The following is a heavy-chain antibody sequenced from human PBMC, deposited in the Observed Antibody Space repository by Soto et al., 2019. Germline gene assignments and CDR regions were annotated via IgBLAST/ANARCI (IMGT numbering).Heavy chain of an antibody. CDR1: GYTFTGYY. CDR2: INPNSGGT. J-gene: IGHJ4*02. Sequence: QVQLVQSGAEVKKPGASVKVSCKASGYTFTGYYMHWVRQAPGQGLEWMGWINPNSGGTNYAQKFQGRVTMTRDTSISTAYMELSRLRSDDTAVYYCAIAPNLYYYDSSGYYFFDYWGQGTLVTVSS. CDR3: AIAPNLYYYDSSGYYFFDY. D-gene: IGHD3-22*01. V-gene: IGHV1-2*02.